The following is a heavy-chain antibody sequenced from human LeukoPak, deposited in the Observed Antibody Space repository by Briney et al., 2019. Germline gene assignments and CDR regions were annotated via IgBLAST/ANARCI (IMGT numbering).Heavy chain of an antibody. D-gene: IGHD2-2*01. J-gene: IGHJ4*02. V-gene: IGHV3-48*01. CDR1: RFTFSSQS. Sequence: GSLRLSCAASRFTFSSQSMNWVRQAPGKGLEWVSYISTSSDNIFYADSVKGRFTISRDNSKNTLYLQMNSLRAEDTAVYYCAKDSCSSTSCQKDWGQGTLVTVSS. CDR3: AKDSCSSTSCQKD. CDR2: ISTSSDNI.